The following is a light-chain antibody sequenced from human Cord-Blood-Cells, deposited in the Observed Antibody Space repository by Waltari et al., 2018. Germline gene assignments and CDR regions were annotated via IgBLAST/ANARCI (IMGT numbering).Light chain of an antibody. CDR2: DAS. Sequence: EIVLTQSPATLSLSPGERATLSFRASQSVSSYLACYQQKPGQAPRLLIYDASNRATGLPARFSGSGSGTYFTLTISCLEPEDFAVYYCQQRSNWPPWTFGQGTKVEIK. V-gene: IGKV3-11*01. CDR3: QQRSNWPPWT. J-gene: IGKJ1*01. CDR1: QSVSSY.